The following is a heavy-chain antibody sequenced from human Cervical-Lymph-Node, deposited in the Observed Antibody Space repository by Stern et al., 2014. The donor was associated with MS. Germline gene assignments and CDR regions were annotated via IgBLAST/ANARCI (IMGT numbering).Heavy chain of an antibody. Sequence: VQLVQSGAEGRKPGASVRLSCKASGYIFTSDDINWVRQASGQGLEWMGWMNPDSGDTGFEQKFRGRVTMTRDVSTSTVYMELSSLTSEDTAVYYCMKAWGHWGQGTQVTVSS. CDR3: MKAWGH. V-gene: IGHV1-8*01. CDR1: GYIFTSDD. J-gene: IGHJ1*01. D-gene: IGHD7-27*01. CDR2: MNPDSGDT.